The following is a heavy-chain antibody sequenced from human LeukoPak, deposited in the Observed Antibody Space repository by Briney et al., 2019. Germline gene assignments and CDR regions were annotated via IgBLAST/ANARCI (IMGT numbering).Heavy chain of an antibody. Sequence: SQTLSLTCTVSGGSISSGSYYWSWIRQPAGKGLEWIGRIYTSGSTNYNPSLKSRVTISVDTSKNQFSLKLSSVTAADTAVYYCAREPAMGHIRGFDYWGQGTLVTVSS. CDR2: IYTSGST. V-gene: IGHV4-61*02. CDR3: AREPAMGHIRGFDY. CDR1: GGSISSGSYY. J-gene: IGHJ4*02. D-gene: IGHD5-18*01.